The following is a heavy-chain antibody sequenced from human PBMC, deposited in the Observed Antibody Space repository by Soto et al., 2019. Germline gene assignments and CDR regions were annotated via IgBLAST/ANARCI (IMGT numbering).Heavy chain of an antibody. Sequence: QVQLVQSGGEVKKPGASVKVSCQASGYTFSDYAISWVRQAPGQGLEWMGWISASTRNTDPAQNFQGRVIMTLDTSTNTAYMELRSLRFDDTAVYYCVRCYCSVGSCYACWHFDLWGRGTLVTVSS. CDR2: ISASTRNT. CDR3: VRCYCSVGSCYACWHFDL. J-gene: IGHJ2*01. CDR1: GYTFSDYA. V-gene: IGHV1-18*01. D-gene: IGHD2-15*01.